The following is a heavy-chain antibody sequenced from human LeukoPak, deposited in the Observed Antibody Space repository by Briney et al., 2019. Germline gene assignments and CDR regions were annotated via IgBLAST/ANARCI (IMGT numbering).Heavy chain of an antibody. CDR2: ISSSSSTI. CDR3: ARSGTTSLFDY. V-gene: IGHV3-48*01. Sequence: GGSLRLSCAASGFTFSTYSMNWVRQAPGKGLEWVSYISSSSSTIYYADSVKGRFTISRDNAKNSLYLQMNSLRAEDTAVYYCARSGTTSLFDYWGQGTLVTVSS. CDR1: GFTFSTYS. D-gene: IGHD1-14*01. J-gene: IGHJ4*02.